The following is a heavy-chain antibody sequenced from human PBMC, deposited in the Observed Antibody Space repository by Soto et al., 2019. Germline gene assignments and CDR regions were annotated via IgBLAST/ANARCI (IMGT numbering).Heavy chain of an antibody. CDR2: INPYTGGT. J-gene: IGHJ4*02. D-gene: IGHD3-16*01. CDR1: GYTFTDFY. V-gene: IGHV1-2*02. Sequence: QVQLVQSGAEVKKPGASVKVSCKASGYTFTDFYMHWVRQAPGQGLEWLGWINPYTGGTNYAQKFQDRVTMTRDTSISTAYLDLSRLTSDDTAVYYCARDPIGGGAPYYCDYWGQGTLVTASS. CDR3: ARDPIGGGAPYYCDY.